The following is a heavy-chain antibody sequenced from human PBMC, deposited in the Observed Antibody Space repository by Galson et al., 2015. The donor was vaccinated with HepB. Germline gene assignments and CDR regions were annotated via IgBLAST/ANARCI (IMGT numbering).Heavy chain of an antibody. J-gene: IGHJ3*01. CDR1: EFSFSTYA. D-gene: IGHD5-18*01. CDR3: ARAIKLPDTPENCFDL. Sequence: SLRLSCAASEFSFSTYAMHWVRQAPGRGLDWVAVISYHGREEYIADSVKGRFTISRDNSKDTLYLHMNSLRPEDTAVYYCARAIKLPDTPENCFDLWGHGTMVTVSP. V-gene: IGHV3-30*04. CDR2: ISYHGREE.